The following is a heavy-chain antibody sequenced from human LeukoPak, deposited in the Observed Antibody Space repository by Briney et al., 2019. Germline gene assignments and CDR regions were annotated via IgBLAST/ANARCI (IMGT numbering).Heavy chain of an antibody. Sequence: WGSLRLSCAASGFTFSSYWMSWVRQAPGKGLEWVANIKQDGSEKYYVDSVKGRFTISRDNAKNSLYLQMNSLRAEDTAVYYCARTFHYDILTGYRPTYYFDYWGQGTLVTVSS. D-gene: IGHD3-9*01. CDR2: IKQDGSEK. J-gene: IGHJ4*02. V-gene: IGHV3-7*01. CDR1: GFTFSSYW. CDR3: ARTFHYDILTGYRPTYYFDY.